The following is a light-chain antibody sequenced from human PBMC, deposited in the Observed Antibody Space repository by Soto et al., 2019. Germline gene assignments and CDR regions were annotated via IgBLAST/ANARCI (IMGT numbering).Light chain of an antibody. Sequence: QSLLTQPASGTALPGQSIAISCPGASSDVGGYNYVSWYQQHPGKAPRLMIYDVSNRPSGVSDRFSGSKSGNTASLTIPGLQAEDEAEYYCSSYTSSSTYVFGTGTKVTVL. CDR3: SSYTSSSTYV. J-gene: IGLJ1*01. V-gene: IGLV2-14*01. CDR2: DVS. CDR1: SSDVGGYNY.